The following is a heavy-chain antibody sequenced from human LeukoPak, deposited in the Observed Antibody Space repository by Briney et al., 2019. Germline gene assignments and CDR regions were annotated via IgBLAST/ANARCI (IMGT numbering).Heavy chain of an antibody. V-gene: IGHV3-7*03. Sequence: PGGSLRLSCAASGFTFSSYWMSWVRQAPGKGLEWVANIKQDGSEKYYVDSVKGRFTISRDNAKNSLYLQMNSLRAEDTAVYYCAKVPTVTTLLHYYYYYYMDVWGKGTTVTVSS. CDR3: AKVPTVTTLLHYYYYYYMDV. CDR1: GFTFSSYW. J-gene: IGHJ6*03. D-gene: IGHD4-17*01. CDR2: IKQDGSEK.